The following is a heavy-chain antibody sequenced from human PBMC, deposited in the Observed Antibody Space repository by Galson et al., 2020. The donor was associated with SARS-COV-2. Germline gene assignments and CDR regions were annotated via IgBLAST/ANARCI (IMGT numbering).Heavy chain of an antibody. J-gene: IGHJ4*02. CDR2: IAADGSNK. V-gene: IGHV3-30*18. CDR3: AKDGYSSGWTLDS. D-gene: IGHD6-19*01. Sequence: GGSLRLSCVASGFTFNNYGMHWVRQAPGKGLEWMAIIAADGSNKYYAESVKGRFTISRDNSENTLYLEVHSLRPEDTAVYYCAKDGYSSGWTLDSWGQGTLVTVSS. CDR1: GFTFNNYG.